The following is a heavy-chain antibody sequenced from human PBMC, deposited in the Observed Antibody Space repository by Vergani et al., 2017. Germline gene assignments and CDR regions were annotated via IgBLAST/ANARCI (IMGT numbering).Heavy chain of an antibody. CDR2: LSYDGYTI. V-gene: IGHV3-30*18. J-gene: IGHJ4*02. Sequence: HVQMVESGGGVVQPGRSLRLSCAVSGFRFSDYGMHWVRQAPGMGLEWVSLLSYDGYTIYYEDSVKARFTISSDNSKNTLFLQMHSLRVEDTALYYCAKCPLNITTPDIGDFWGQGTLVTVSS. CDR3: AKCPLNITTPDIGDF. CDR1: GFRFSDYG. D-gene: IGHD1-1*01.